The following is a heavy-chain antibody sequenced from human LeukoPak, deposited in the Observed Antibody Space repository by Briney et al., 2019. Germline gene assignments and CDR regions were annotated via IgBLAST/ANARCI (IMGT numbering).Heavy chain of an antibody. CDR2: ISSSSSYI. CDR3: ARGAFLKGSGSRYYMDV. CDR1: GFTFSSYS. J-gene: IGHJ6*03. D-gene: IGHD3-10*01. V-gene: IGHV3-21*01. Sequence: GGSLRLSCAAAGFTFSSYSMSWVRQAPGKGLEWVSSISSSSSYIYYADSVKGRFTISRDNAKNSLYLQMNSLRDEDTAVYYCARGAFLKGSGSRYYMDVWGKGTTVTVSS.